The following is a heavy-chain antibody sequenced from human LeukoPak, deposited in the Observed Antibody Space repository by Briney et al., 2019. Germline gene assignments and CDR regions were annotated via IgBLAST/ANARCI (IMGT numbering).Heavy chain of an antibody. CDR3: ARVRDPRYNFSDS. CDR1: GGSMSSYY. V-gene: IGHV4-39*07. CDR2: IYYSGST. J-gene: IGHJ4*02. Sequence: SETLSLTCTVSGGSMSSYYWSWIRQPPGKGLEWIGSIYYSGSTYYNPSLKSRVTISVDTSKNQFSLKLSSVTAADTAVYYCARVRDPRYNFSDSWGQGTLVTVSS. D-gene: IGHD1-14*01.